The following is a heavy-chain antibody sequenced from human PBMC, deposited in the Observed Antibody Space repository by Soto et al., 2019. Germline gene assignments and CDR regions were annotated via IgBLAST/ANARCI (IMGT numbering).Heavy chain of an antibody. CDR1: GFTFSSYA. CDR2: ISYDGSNK. V-gene: IGHV3-30-3*01. Sequence: QVQLVESGGGVVQPGRSLRLSCAASGFTFSSYAMHWVRQAPGKGLEWVAVISYDGSNKYYADSVKGRFTISRDNSKNTLNRKMNSLGAEDTAVYYCARGVRGGRWQQSAFDYWGQGPLVPVSS. D-gene: IGHD3-16*01. CDR3: ARGVRGGRWQQSAFDY. J-gene: IGHJ4*02.